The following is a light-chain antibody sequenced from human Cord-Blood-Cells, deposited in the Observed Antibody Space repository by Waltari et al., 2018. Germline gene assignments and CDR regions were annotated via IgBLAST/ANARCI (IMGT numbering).Light chain of an antibody. V-gene: IGKV3-20*01. J-gene: IGKJ2*01. CDR2: GAS. CDR1: QSVSSSY. Sequence: EIVLTQSPGTLSLYPGERATLSCRASQSVSSSYLAWYQQKPGQAPRLLLYGASSRATGIPDRFSGSGSGTDFTLTISRLEPEDFAVYYCQQYGSSPMYTFGQGTKLEIK. CDR3: QQYGSSPMYT.